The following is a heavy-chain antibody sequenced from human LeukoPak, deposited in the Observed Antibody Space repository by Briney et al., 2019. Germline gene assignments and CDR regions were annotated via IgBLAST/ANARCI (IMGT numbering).Heavy chain of an antibody. CDR1: GDSIIGYY. CDR2: IYYTGNT. J-gene: IGHJ3*02. V-gene: IGHV4-39*07. D-gene: IGHD3-10*01. CDR3: TKSDGYGLIRI. Sequence: SETLSLTCSVYGDSIIGYYWGWIRQPPGKGLEWIGNIYYTGNTYYNSCLKSRVTISLDTSKNQFSLKVISMTAADTAAYYCTKSDGYGLIRICGRGTMVTVSS.